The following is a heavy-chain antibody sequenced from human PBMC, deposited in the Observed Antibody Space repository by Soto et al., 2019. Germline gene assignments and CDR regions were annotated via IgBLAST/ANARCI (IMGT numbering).Heavy chain of an antibody. CDR2: IRSSSDSI. CDR1: GFAFSGFT. Sequence: EVQLVESGGGLVKPGGSLRLSCAASGFAFSGFTMNWVRQAPGKGLEWVSSIRSSSDSIFYADSLKGRFTISRDNAKNSLYLQMNSLTVEDTAVYYCAREYYGGSSDYCGQGTLVTVSS. CDR3: AREYYGGSSDY. V-gene: IGHV3-21*02. J-gene: IGHJ4*02. D-gene: IGHD4-17*01.